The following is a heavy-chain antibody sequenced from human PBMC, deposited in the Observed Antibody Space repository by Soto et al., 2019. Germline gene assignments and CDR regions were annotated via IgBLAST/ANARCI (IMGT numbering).Heavy chain of an antibody. D-gene: IGHD2-2*01. CDR1: AWSFSDNY. CDR2: INQSGST. J-gene: IGHJ5*02. V-gene: IGHV4-34*01. Sequence: SETLSLTCSVYAWSFSDNYWSWIRQPPGKGLEWIGEINQSGSTNYSPSLKSRVTISVDTSKNQFSLKLTSVTAADTAVYYCARGLTYCSSTTCAETRFDPWGQGTLVTVSS. CDR3: ARGLTYCSSTTCAETRFDP.